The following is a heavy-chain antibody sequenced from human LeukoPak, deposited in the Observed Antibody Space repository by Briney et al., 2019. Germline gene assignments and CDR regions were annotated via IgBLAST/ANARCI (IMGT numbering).Heavy chain of an antibody. Sequence: ASVKVSCKASGYTFTGYYMHWVRQAPGQGLEWMGWINPNSGGTNYAQKFQGRVTMTRDTSISTAYMELSRLRSDDTAVYYCARDRDSNYHYYYYYMDVWGKGTTVTVSS. V-gene: IGHV1-2*02. D-gene: IGHD1-7*01. CDR2: INPNSGGT. J-gene: IGHJ6*03. CDR3: ARDRDSNYHYYYYYMDV. CDR1: GYTFTGYY.